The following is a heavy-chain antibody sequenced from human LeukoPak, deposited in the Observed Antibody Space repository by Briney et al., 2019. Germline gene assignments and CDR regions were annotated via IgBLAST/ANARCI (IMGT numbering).Heavy chain of an antibody. CDR2: IYYSGST. Sequence: SETLSLTCTVSGGSISSGGYYWSWIRQHPGKGLEWIGYIYYSGSTYYNPSLKSRVTISVDTSKNQFSLKLSSVTAADTAVYYRARDGDCSSTSCYLDYWGQGTLVTVSS. CDR1: GGSISSGGYY. V-gene: IGHV4-31*03. D-gene: IGHD2-2*01. J-gene: IGHJ4*02. CDR3: ARDGDCSSTSCYLDY.